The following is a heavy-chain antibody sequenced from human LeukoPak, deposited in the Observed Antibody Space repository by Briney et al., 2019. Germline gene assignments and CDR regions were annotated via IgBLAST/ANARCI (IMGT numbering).Heavy chain of an antibody. CDR1: GFTFSSYG. D-gene: IGHD2-15*01. CDR2: IWYDGSNK. Sequence: GGSLRLSCAVSGFTFSSYGMHWVRQAPGKGLEWVAVIWYDGSNKYYADSVKGRFTISRDNSKNTLYLQMNSLRAEDTAVYYCAREGEWGYCSGGSCYLYYFDYWGQGTLVTVSS. CDR3: AREGEWGYCSGGSCYLYYFDY. V-gene: IGHV3-33*08. J-gene: IGHJ4*02.